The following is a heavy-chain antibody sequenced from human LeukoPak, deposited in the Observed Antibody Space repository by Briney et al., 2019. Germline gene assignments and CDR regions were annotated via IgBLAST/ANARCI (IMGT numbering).Heavy chain of an antibody. CDR3: ARVRFSSTSLYYFDY. Sequence: PSETLSLTCSVSAGSISSGSHYWTWIRQPAGKGLEWIGRIYTTGSTNYNPSLKSRVTISVDTSKNQFSLKLSSVTAADTAVYYCARVRFSSTSLYYFDYWGQGTLVTVSS. CDR1: AGSISSGSHY. D-gene: IGHD2-2*01. CDR2: IYTTGST. J-gene: IGHJ4*02. V-gene: IGHV4-61*02.